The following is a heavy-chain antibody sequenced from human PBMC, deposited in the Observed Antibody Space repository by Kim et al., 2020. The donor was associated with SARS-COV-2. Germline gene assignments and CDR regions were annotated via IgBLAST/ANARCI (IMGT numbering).Heavy chain of an antibody. CDR1: GYTFTSYY. CDR3: ARDGRYCSSTSCYTEGVSDY. Sequence: ASVKVSFKASGYTFTSYYMHWVRQAPGQGLEWMGIINPSGGSTSYAQKFQGRVTMTRDTSTSTVYMELSSLRSEDTAVYYCARDGRYCSSTSCYTEGVSDYWGQGTLVTVSS. D-gene: IGHD2-2*02. J-gene: IGHJ4*02. CDR2: INPSGGST. V-gene: IGHV1-46*01.